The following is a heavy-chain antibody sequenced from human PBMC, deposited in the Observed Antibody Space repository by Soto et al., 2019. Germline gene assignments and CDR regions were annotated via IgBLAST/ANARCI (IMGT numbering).Heavy chain of an antibody. J-gene: IGHJ6*02. CDR3: ARGQARLRAYSSSWYVGYYGMDV. V-gene: IGHV4-4*02. CDR1: GVSVSNNTW. CDR2: IYHSGST. Sequence: PSETLSLTCAVSGVSVSNNTWWSWVRQPPGKGLEWIGEIYHSGSTNYNPSLNNRVTLSLDTSKNQFSLKLSSVTAADTAVYYCARGQARLRAYSSSWYVGYYGMDVWGQGTTVTVSS. D-gene: IGHD6-13*01.